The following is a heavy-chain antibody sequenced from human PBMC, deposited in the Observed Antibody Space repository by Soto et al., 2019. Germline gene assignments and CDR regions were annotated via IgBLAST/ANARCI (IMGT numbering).Heavy chain of an antibody. V-gene: IGHV3-23*01. CDR1: GFTFSSYA. CDR3: AKCMTTVTTFPFDI. Sequence: EVQLLESGGGLVQPGGSLRLSCAASGFTFSSYAMTWVRQAPGKGLEWVSAFSGGGVGTYYADSVKGRFTIYRDNSKNTLYLQMNSLRAEATAAYYCAKCMTTVTTFPFDIWGQGTMVSVSS. CDR2: FSGGGVGT. D-gene: IGHD4-17*01. J-gene: IGHJ3*02.